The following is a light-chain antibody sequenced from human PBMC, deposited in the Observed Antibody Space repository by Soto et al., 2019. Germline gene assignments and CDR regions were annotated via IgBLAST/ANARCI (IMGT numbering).Light chain of an antibody. CDR3: QQYNNWPPLT. CDR1: QSVSSN. Sequence: EIVMTQSPATLSVSPGERATLSCRASQSVSSNLAWYQQKPGQAPRLLIYGASTRATGIPARFSGSGAGTVITLNISSLQSEDFAVYYCQQYNNWPPLTFGGGTKVEIK. J-gene: IGKJ4*01. V-gene: IGKV3-15*01. CDR2: GAS.